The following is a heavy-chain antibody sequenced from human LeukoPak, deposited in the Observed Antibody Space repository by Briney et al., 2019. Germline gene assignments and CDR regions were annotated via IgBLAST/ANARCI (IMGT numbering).Heavy chain of an antibody. Sequence: GESLKISCKGSGYRFTSYWIAWVRQMPGKGLEWMGIIYPGDSDTRYSPSFQGQVTISADKSISTAYLQWSSLKASDTAMYYCARHDHYYDSSGYYFHYYGMDVWGQGTTVTVSS. CDR1: GYRFTSYW. CDR3: ARHDHYYDSSGYYFHYYGMDV. V-gene: IGHV5-51*01. CDR2: IYPGDSDT. D-gene: IGHD3-22*01. J-gene: IGHJ6*02.